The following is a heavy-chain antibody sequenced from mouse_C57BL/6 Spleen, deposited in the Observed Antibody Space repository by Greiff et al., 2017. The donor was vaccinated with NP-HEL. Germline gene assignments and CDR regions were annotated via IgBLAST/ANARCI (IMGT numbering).Heavy chain of an antibody. CDR3: AREDYGREYYFDY. CDR1: GFTFSSNA. J-gene: IGHJ2*01. Sequence: EVMLVESGGGLLKPGGSLKLSGEASGFTFSSNARSWVRQTPEKRLGWVATISDGGSYTYYPDNVKGRFTISRDNAKNNLYLQMSHLKSEDTAMYYCAREDYGREYYFDYWGQGTTLTVSS. D-gene: IGHD1-1*01. CDR2: ISDGGSYT. V-gene: IGHV5-4*01.